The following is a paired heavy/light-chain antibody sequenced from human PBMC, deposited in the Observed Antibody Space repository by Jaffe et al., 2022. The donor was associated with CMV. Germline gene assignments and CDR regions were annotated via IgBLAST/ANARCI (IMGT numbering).Light chain of an antibody. V-gene: IGLV3-19*01. CDR3: NSRDSSGNHMEV. CDR1: SLRSYY. J-gene: IGLJ2*01. Sequence: SSELTQDPAVSVALGQTVRITCQGDSLRSYYASWYQQKPGQAPVLVIYGKNNRPSGIPDRFSGSSSGNTASLTITGAQAEDEADYYCNSRDSSGNHMEVFGGGTKLTVL. CDR2: GKN.
Heavy chain of an antibody. CDR1: GGSFSGYY. D-gene: IGHD5-18*01. V-gene: IGHV4-34*01. CDR2: INHSGST. J-gene: IGHJ6*03. CDR3: ARSRRYSYGYGFTAYYYYYMDV. Sequence: QVQLQQWGAGLLKPSETLSLTCAVYGGSFSGYYWSWIRQPPGKGLEWIGEINHSGSTNYNPSLKSRVTISVDTSKNQFSLKLSSVTAADTAVYYCARSRRYSYGYGFTAYYYYYMDVWGKGTTVTVSS.